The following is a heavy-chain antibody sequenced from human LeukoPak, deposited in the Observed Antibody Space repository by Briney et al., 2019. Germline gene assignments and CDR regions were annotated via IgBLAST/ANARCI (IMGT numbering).Heavy chain of an antibody. V-gene: IGHV4-4*02. J-gene: IGHJ6*02. Sequence: SGTLSLTCAVSGGSISSSNWWSWVRQPPGKGLEWIGEIYHTGSTNYNPSLESRVTIPVDNSKNHFSLRLSSVTAADTAVYYCARRGYCYSTSCVNMDVWGRGTTVTVSS. D-gene: IGHD2-2*01. CDR1: GGSISSSNW. CDR2: IYHTGST. CDR3: ARRGYCYSTSCVNMDV.